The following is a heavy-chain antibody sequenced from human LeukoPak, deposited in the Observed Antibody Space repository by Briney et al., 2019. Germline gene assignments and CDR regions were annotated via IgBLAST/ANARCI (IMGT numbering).Heavy chain of an antibody. Sequence: GGSLRLSCAASGFTFSSYGMHWVRQAPGKGLEWVAVIWYDGSNKYYADSVKGRFTISRDNSKNTLYLQMNSLRAEDTAVYYCARGRHYYDSDFDYWGQGTLVTVSS. D-gene: IGHD3-22*01. CDR3: ARGRHYYDSDFDY. CDR1: GFTFSSYG. V-gene: IGHV3-30*19. J-gene: IGHJ4*02. CDR2: IWYDGSNK.